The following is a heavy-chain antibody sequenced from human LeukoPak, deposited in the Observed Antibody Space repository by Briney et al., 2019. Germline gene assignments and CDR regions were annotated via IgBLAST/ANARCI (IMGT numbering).Heavy chain of an antibody. CDR2: INHSGST. CDR1: GGSFSGYY. CDR3: ARGGVPAAIWFDP. Sequence: SETLSLTCAVYGGSFSGYYWSWIRQPPGKGLEWVGEINHSGSTNYNPPLKSRVTISVDTSKNQFSLKLSSVTAADTAVYYCARGGVPAAIWFDPWGQGTLVTVSS. D-gene: IGHD2-2*01. J-gene: IGHJ5*02. V-gene: IGHV4-34*01.